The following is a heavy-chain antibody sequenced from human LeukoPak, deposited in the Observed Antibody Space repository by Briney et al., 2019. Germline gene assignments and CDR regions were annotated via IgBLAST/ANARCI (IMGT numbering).Heavy chain of an antibody. D-gene: IGHD6-19*01. CDR1: GGSLSSISYY. CDR3: ARIQLKQWLPSIDY. J-gene: IGHJ4*02. Sequence: SETLSLTCTVSGGSLSSISYYWLWIRQRPGRGLEWIGSIYYSGSTHHNPSLKSRVTISVDTSKNQFSLKLISVTAADTAVYYCARIQLKQWLPSIDYWGQGTLVTVSS. CDR2: IYYSGST. V-gene: IGHV4-39*07.